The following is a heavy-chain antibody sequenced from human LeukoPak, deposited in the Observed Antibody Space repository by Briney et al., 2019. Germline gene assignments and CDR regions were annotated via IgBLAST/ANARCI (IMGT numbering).Heavy chain of an antibody. V-gene: IGHV3-23*01. D-gene: IGHD3-10*01. CDR1: GFTFSSYA. CDR3: AKTYGSGSYYDNWFDP. J-gene: IGHJ5*02. Sequence: GGSLRLSCAASGFTFSSYAMSWVRQAPGKGLEWVSAISGSGGSTYYADSVKGRFTISRDNSKNTLYLQMNSLRAEDTAVYYCAKTYGSGSYYDNWFDPWSQGTLVTVFS. CDR2: ISGSGGST.